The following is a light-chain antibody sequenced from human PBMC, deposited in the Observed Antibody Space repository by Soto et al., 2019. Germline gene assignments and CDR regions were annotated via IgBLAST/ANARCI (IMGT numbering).Light chain of an antibody. CDR3: QQTLSDPWT. Sequence: DIQMTQFPSSLSASVGDRVTITCRASQIISTYFNWYQQKAGKAPKLLIYAASSLQSGVPSRFSGTGSGTDFTVTISSRQPEDFATYYCQQTLSDPWTCGKGTKVEIK. V-gene: IGKV1-39*01. CDR2: AAS. CDR1: QIISTY. J-gene: IGKJ1*01.